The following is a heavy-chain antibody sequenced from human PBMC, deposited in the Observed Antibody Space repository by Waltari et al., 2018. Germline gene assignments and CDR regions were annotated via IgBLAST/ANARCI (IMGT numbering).Heavy chain of an antibody. V-gene: IGHV1-69*01. CDR3: ASPMGVGPLTRYDGLDV. J-gene: IGHJ6*02. CDR2: ITPIFGTP. D-gene: IGHD3-16*01. CDR1: GGSFNPYS. Sequence: QVQLVQSGAEVKQPGSSVRVSCRASGGSFNPYSLSWGRQAPGQGLEWMGGITPIFGTPHYAQKFQGRVTITADESTSTTYMDLTSLRADDTAVYYCASPMGVGPLTRYDGLDVWGQGTTVIVSS.